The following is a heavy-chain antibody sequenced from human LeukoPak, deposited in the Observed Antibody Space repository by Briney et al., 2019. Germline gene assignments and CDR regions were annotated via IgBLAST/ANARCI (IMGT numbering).Heavy chain of an antibody. CDR1: GFTFSGSA. Sequence: GGSLRLSCAASGFTFSGSAMHWVRQASGKALEWVGRIRSKTNSYATSYAASVKGRFALSRDDSKNTAYLQMNSLKTEDTAVYYCTRYNVGFESWGQGTLVTVSS. J-gene: IGHJ4*02. V-gene: IGHV3-73*01. CDR3: TRYNVGFES. CDR2: IRSKTNSYAT. D-gene: IGHD1-1*01.